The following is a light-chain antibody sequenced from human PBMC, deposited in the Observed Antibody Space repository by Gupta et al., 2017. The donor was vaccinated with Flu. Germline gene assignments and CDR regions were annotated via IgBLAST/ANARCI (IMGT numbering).Light chain of an antibody. V-gene: IGLV2-14*01. Sequence: QSALTQPASVSGSPGPSITIPCIGTSSDIGYYNYVSWYQQHPGKAPKLIISEVNNRPSGVYHRFSGSKSGNTASLTISGLQAEDEADYYCSALTSSSTFVFGTGTKVTVL. J-gene: IGLJ1*01. CDR2: EVN. CDR3: SALTSSSTFV. CDR1: SSDIGYYNY.